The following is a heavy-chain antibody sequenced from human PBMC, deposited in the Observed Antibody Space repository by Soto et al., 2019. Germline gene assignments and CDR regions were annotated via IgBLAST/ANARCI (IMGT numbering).Heavy chain of an antibody. CDR1: GFTFSSYA. D-gene: IGHD5-12*01. CDR3: AKDLRNYFDY. CDR2: ISGSGGST. V-gene: IGHV3-23*01. J-gene: IGHJ4*02. Sequence: GGSLRLSCAASGFTFSSYAMGWVRQAPGKGLEWVSAISGSGGSTYYADSVKCQFTISRDNSKNTLYLQMNSLRADDTAVYYCAKDLRNYFDYWGQGTLVTVSS.